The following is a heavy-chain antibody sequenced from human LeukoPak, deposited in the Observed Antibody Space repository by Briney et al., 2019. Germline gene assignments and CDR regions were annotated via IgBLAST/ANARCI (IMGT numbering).Heavy chain of an antibody. CDR3: ARGRSRLRVMGKYYFDY. Sequence: SQTLSLACTVSGDSISSGDHYWSWIRQPPGKGLEWIGEINHSGSTNYNPSLKSRVTISVDTSKNQFSLKLSSVTAADTAVYYCARGRSRLRVMGKYYFDYWGQGTLVTVSS. CDR1: GDSISSGDHY. CDR2: INHSGST. V-gene: IGHV4-30-4*08. D-gene: IGHD3-16*01. J-gene: IGHJ4*02.